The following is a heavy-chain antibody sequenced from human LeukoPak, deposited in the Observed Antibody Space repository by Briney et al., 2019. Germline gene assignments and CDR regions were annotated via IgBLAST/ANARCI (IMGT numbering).Heavy chain of an antibody. V-gene: IGHV1-8*01. CDR1: GYTFTSHD. J-gene: IGHJ4*02. CDR2: INPNSGNT. Sequence: ASVKVSCKASGYTFTSHDINWVLQATGQGLEWVGYINPNSGNTGYAQKFQGRVTLTRDTSINTAYMELTSLRSEDTAVYYCTRVPRESYPHWGQGTLVTVSS. D-gene: IGHD1-26*01. CDR3: TRVPRESYPH.